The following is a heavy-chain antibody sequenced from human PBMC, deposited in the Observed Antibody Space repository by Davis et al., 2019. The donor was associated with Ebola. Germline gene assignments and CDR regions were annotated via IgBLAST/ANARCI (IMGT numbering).Heavy chain of an antibody. D-gene: IGHD5-24*01. CDR2: IYYSGST. V-gene: IGHV4-59*01. J-gene: IGHJ4*02. Sequence: SETLSLTCTVSGGSISAYYWSWIRQPPGKALECIGYIYYSGSTNYNPSLKSRVTISVDTSKNQFSLKLSSVTAADTAVYYCARAGEGWLQLPDYWGQGTLVTVSS. CDR1: GGSISAYY. CDR3: ARAGEGWLQLPDY.